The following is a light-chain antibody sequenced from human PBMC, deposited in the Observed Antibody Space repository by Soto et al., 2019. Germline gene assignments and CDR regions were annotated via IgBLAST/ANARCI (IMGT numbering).Light chain of an antibody. Sequence: DIQMTQSPSTLSASVGDRVTITCRASQNIGNWLAWYQQRPGKAPKILIYDASILESGVPSRFSGSGSGTEFTLSISSLQPDDFATYYCQQYNSYSQTFGQGTKVDIK. V-gene: IGKV1-5*01. CDR3: QQYNSYSQT. J-gene: IGKJ1*01. CDR1: QNIGNW. CDR2: DAS.